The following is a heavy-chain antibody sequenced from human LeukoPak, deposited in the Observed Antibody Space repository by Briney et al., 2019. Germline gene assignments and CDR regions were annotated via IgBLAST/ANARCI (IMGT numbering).Heavy chain of an antibody. CDR3: ARGVSAEENYYYYMDV. V-gene: IGHV1-69*05. CDR1: GGTFSSYA. D-gene: IGHD3-10*01. Sequence: SVKVSCKASGGTFSSYAISWVRQAPGQGLEWMGGIIPIFGTANYAQKFQGRVTITTDESTSTAYMELSSLRSEDTAVYYCARGVSAEENYYYYMDVGGKGTTVTVSS. J-gene: IGHJ6*03. CDR2: IIPIFGTA.